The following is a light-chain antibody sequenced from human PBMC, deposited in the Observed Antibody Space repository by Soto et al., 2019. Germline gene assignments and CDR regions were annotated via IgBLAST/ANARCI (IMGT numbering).Light chain of an antibody. Sequence: DIQMTQSPSTLSASVGDRVTITCRASQSISSWLAWYQQKPGKAPKLLIYKASSLESGVPSRFSGSGSGTEFTLTISSLQPEDFATYYCQQTYSMLITFGQGARLEI. CDR2: KAS. J-gene: IGKJ5*01. CDR1: QSISSW. V-gene: IGKV1-5*03. CDR3: QQTYSMLIT.